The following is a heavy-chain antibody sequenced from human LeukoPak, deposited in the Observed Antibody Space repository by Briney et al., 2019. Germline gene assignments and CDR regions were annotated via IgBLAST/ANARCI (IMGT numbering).Heavy chain of an antibody. CDR1: GYTFTSYD. CDR3: ARVSLARRTLDY. V-gene: IGHV1-8*01. Sequence: ASVKVSCKASGYTFTSYDINWVRQATGQGLEWMGWMNPNSGNTGYAQKFQGRVTMTRNTSISTAYMELSSLRSEDTAVYYCARVSLARRTLDYWGQGTLVTVSS. CDR2: MNPNSGNT. J-gene: IGHJ4*02.